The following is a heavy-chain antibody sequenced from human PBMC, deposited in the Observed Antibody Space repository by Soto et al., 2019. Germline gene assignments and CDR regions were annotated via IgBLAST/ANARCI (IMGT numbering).Heavy chain of an antibody. D-gene: IGHD1-1*01. J-gene: IGHJ4*02. V-gene: IGHV4-59*01. Sequence: PSETLSLTCSVSGGSMRDYYWSWIRQSPGKGPEWIGYIYYSGNTNYNPSLKSRVTISVDVPKSLFSLKLNSVTAADTAVYYCARQLGLWQPLDYWGRGTLVTVSS. CDR3: ARQLGLWQPLDY. CDR1: GGSMRDYY. CDR2: IYYSGNT.